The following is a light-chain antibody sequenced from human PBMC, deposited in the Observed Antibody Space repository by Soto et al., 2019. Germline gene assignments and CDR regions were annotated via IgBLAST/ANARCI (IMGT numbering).Light chain of an antibody. CDR2: DVS. Sequence: SVLTQPASVSGSSGQSITISCTGASSDVGGYNYVSWYQQHPCKAPKLMIYDVSNRPSGVSNRFSGSKSGNTASLTISGLQAEDEADYYCSSYTSSSSYVFGTGTKVTVL. CDR1: SSDVGGYNY. CDR3: SSYTSSSSYV. J-gene: IGLJ1*01. V-gene: IGLV2-14*01.